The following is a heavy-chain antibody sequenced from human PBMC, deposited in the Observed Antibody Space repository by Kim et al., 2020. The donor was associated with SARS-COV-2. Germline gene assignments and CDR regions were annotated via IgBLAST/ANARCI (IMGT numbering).Heavy chain of an antibody. CDR3: ARYDSSTYSFAFDL. CDR2: ISSSGSFI. J-gene: IGHJ2*01. Sequence: GGSLRLSCAASGFTLTTCSMNWVRQAPGKGLEWVSSISSSGSFIYYADSLKGRFTISRDIAKNSLHLQMDSLRAEDTAVYYCARYDSSTYSFAFDLWGRG. CDR1: GFTLTTCS. D-gene: IGHD3-22*01. V-gene: IGHV3-21*01.